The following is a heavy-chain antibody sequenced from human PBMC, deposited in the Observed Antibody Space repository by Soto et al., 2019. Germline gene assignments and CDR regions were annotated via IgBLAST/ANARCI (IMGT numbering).Heavy chain of an antibody. CDR2: IDPSDSYT. D-gene: IGHD5-12*01. CDR3: ARRKVEMATRGLDWFDP. V-gene: IGHV5-10-1*01. CDR1: GYSFTSYW. J-gene: IGHJ5*02. Sequence: GESLKISCKGSGYSFTSYWISWVRQMPGKGLEWMGRIDPSDSYTNYSPSFQGHVTISADKSISTAYLQWSSLKASDTAMYYCARRKVEMATRGLDWFDPWGQGTLVTVSS.